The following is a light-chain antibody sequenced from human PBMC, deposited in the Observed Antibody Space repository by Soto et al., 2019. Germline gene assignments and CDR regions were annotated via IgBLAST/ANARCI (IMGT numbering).Light chain of an antibody. CDR1: QSVSSY. CDR2: DAS. J-gene: IGKJ3*01. V-gene: IGKV3-11*01. Sequence: EIVLTQSPATLSLSPGERATLSCRASQSVSSYLAWYQQKPGQAPRLLIYDASNRATGIPARFSGSGSGTDFTLTISSLEPEDFAVYYCQQRSNWPPLFTFGPGTKWISN. CDR3: QQRSNWPPLFT.